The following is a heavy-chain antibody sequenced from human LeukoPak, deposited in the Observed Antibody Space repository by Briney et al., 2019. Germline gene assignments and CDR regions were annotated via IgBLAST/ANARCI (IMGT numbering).Heavy chain of an antibody. D-gene: IGHD3-22*01. J-gene: IGHJ4*02. CDR2: ISGSGGST. Sequence: GGSLRLSCAAPGFTFSSYAMSWVRQAPGKGLEWVSAISGSGGSTYYADSVKGRFTISRDNSKNTLYLQMNSLRAEDTAVYYCAKRGGENYYDSSGRYYFDYWGQGTLVTVSS. V-gene: IGHV3-23*01. CDR3: AKRGGENYYDSSGRYYFDY. CDR1: GFTFSSYA.